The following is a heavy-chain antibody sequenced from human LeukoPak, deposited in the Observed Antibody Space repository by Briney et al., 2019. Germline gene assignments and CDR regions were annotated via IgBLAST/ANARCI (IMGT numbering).Heavy chain of an antibody. Sequence: PGGSLRLSCAASGFTVSSNYMSWVRQAPGKGLEWVSVIYSGGSTYYADSVKGRFTISRDNSKNTLYLQMNSLRVEDTAVYYCVRPAVGTPFDYWGQGTLVTVSS. CDR1: GFTVSSNY. J-gene: IGHJ4*02. D-gene: IGHD6-13*01. CDR3: VRPAVGTPFDY. CDR2: IYSGGST. V-gene: IGHV3-53*01.